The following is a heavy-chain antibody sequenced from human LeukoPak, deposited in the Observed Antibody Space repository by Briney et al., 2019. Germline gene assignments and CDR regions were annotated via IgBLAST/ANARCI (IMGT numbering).Heavy chain of an antibody. D-gene: IGHD2/OR15-2a*01. V-gene: IGHV4-39*07. CDR3: ARVSIAQSSFAS. Sequence: SETLSLTCNVSGDSMDSSESFWGWIRQTPGTGLEWIATISHTGTTYYNPSLKSRVTLSIDPSKTQFSLKLNSVTAADTAIYHCARVSIAQSSFASWAQGTLVTVSS. CDR2: ISHTGTT. J-gene: IGHJ4*02. CDR1: GDSMDSSESF.